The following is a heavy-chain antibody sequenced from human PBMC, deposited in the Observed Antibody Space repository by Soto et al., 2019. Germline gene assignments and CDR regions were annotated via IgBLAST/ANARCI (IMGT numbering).Heavy chain of an antibody. CDR1: DVCFTAFS. CDR2: LSHSGSN. D-gene: IGHD2-21*01. J-gene: IGHJ6*01. Sequence: SATLSLPCPFYDVCFTAFSWNWLRRPPGEGLEWIGELSHSGSNNYNPSLTRRVTISVDTSKNQFSLKLNSVTAAHTAVYYCARGVLSIHYSMHVCGQGTPV. CDR3: ARGVLSIHYSMHV. V-gene: IGHV4-34*01.